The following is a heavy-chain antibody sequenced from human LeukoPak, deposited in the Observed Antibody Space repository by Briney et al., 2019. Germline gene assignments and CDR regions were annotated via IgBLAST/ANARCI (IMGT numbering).Heavy chain of an antibody. CDR3: ARVDTAMVTPFDY. CDR1: GGTFSSYA. V-gene: IGHV1-69*13. D-gene: IGHD5-18*01. J-gene: IGHJ4*02. Sequence: SVKVSCKASGGTFSSYAISWVRQAPGQGLEWMGGIIPIFGTANYAQKFQGRVTITADESTSTAYMELSSLRSEDTAVYYCARVDTAMVTPFDYWGQGTLVTVSS. CDR2: IIPIFGTA.